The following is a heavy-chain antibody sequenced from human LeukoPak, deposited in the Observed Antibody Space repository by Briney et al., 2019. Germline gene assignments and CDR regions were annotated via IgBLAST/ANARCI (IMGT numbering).Heavy chain of an antibody. J-gene: IGHJ4*02. D-gene: IGHD6-6*01. CDR3: ARVRQLGYFNY. V-gene: IGHV3-48*04. Sequence: GGSLRLSCAASGFTFSSYSMNWVRQAPGKGLEWVSYISSSSSTIYYADSVKGRFTISRDNAKNSLYLQMNSLRAEDTAVYYCARVRQLGYFNYWGQGTLVTVSS. CDR2: ISSSSSTI. CDR1: GFTFSSYS.